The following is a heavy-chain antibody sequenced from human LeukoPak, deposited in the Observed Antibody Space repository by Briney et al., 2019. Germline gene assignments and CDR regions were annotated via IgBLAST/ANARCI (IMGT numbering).Heavy chain of an antibody. Sequence: ASVKVSCKASGYTFTSYGISWVRQAPGQGLEWMGWISAYNGNTNYAQKLQDRVTMTTDTSTSTAYMELRSPRSDDTAVYYCAREGPAYYYDSSGYYNAFDIWGQGTMVTVSS. CDR1: GYTFTSYG. CDR3: AREGPAYYYDSSGYYNAFDI. D-gene: IGHD3-22*01. V-gene: IGHV1-18*01. CDR2: ISAYNGNT. J-gene: IGHJ3*02.